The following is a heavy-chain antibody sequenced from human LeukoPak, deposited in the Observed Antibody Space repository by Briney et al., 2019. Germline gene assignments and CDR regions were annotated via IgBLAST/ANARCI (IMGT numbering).Heavy chain of an antibody. V-gene: IGHV5-51*01. CDR2: IYPGDSDT. CDR3: ARHDRSLGAEEIDY. CDR1: GYSFTSYW. J-gene: IGHJ4*02. Sequence: GESLKISCKGSGYSFTSYWIGGERQMPGKGLEWMGIIYPGDSDTRYSPSFQGQVTISADKSISTAYLQWSSLKASDTAMYYCARHDRSLGAEEIDYWGQGTLVTVSS.